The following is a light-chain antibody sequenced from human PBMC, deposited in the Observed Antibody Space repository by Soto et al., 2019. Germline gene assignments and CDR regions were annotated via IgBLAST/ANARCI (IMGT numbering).Light chain of an antibody. J-gene: IGKJ4*01. CDR2: AAS. V-gene: IGKV1-12*01. CDR3: KQSRSFPLT. Sequence: IEMTQSPSSLSASFGDRVTITCRASQDLDRWLAWYQQKPGEAPKVLIFAASSLQSGLPSRFRGGGSGTDFSLTISSLQPEDFATYYCKQSRSFPLTFGGGTKVDIK. CDR1: QDLDRW.